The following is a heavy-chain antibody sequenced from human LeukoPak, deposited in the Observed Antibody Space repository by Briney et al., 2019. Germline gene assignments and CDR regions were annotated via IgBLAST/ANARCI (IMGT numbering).Heavy chain of an antibody. V-gene: IGHV1-24*01. Sequence: ASVKVSCKVSGYTLTELSMHWVRQAPGKGLEWMGGFDPEDGETIYAQKFQGRVTMTEDTSTDTAYMELGSLRSEDTAVYYCATNFFEYLSSTQNVRQLWLQTDYWGQGTLVTVSS. CDR1: GYTLTELS. D-gene: IGHD5-18*01. CDR2: FDPEDGET. CDR3: ATNFFEYLSSTQNVRQLWLQTDY. J-gene: IGHJ4*02.